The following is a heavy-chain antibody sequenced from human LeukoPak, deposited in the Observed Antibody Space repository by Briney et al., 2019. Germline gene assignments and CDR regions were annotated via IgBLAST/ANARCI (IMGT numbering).Heavy chain of an antibody. D-gene: IGHD4-11*01. CDR2: IYYSGST. Sequence: PSEPLSLTCTVSGGSISSGGYYWSWIRQHPGKGLEWIGYIYYSGSTYYNPSLKSRVTISVDTSKNQFSLKLSSVTAADTAVYYCAGAAYSNNYYYYYMDVWGKGTTVTVSS. J-gene: IGHJ6*03. CDR1: GGSISSGGYY. V-gene: IGHV4-31*03. CDR3: AGAAYSNNYYYYYMDV.